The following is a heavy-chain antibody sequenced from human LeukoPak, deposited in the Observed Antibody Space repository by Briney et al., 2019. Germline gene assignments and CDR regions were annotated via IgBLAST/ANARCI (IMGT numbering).Heavy chain of an antibody. J-gene: IGHJ3*02. CDR2: INPNSGGT. V-gene: IGHV1-2*02. D-gene: IGHD3-16*01. Sequence: ASVKVSCKASGYTFTGYYMHWVRQAPGQGLDWMGWINPNSGGTNYAQRFQGRVTMTRDTSISTAYMELSRLRSDDTAVYYCARFSPMSEIGSYVWGSYRAFDIWGQGTMVTVSS. CDR3: ARFSPMSEIGSYVWGSYRAFDI. CDR1: GYTFTGYY.